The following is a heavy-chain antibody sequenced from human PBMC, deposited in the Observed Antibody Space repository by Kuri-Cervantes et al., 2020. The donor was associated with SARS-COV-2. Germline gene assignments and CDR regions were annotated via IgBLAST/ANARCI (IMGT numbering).Heavy chain of an antibody. D-gene: IGHD3-3*01. CDR2: IIPIFGTA. Sequence: SVKVSCKASGGTFSSYAISWVRQAPGQGLEWMGGIIPIFGTANYAQKFQGRVTITADESTSTAYMELSSLRSEDTAVYYCARVRITIFGVVTPNYWYFDLWGCGTLVTVSS. CDR1: GGTFSSYA. J-gene: IGHJ2*01. V-gene: IGHV1-69*13. CDR3: ARVRITIFGVVTPNYWYFDL.